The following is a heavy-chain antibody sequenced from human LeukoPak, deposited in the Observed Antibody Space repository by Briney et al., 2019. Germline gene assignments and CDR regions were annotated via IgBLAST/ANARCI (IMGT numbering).Heavy chain of an antibody. CDR1: GYTFTSYY. Sequence: ASVKVSCKASGYTFTSYYMHWVRQAPGQGLEWMGIINPSGGSTTYAQKLQGRVTMTTDTSTSTAYMELRSLRSDDTAVYYCARDRDTAMAVFDYWGQGTLVTVSS. V-gene: IGHV1-46*01. CDR2: INPSGGST. J-gene: IGHJ4*02. CDR3: ARDRDTAMAVFDY. D-gene: IGHD5-18*01.